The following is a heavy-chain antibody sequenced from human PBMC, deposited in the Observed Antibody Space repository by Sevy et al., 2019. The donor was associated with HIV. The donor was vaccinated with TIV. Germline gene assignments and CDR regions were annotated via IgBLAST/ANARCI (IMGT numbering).Heavy chain of an antibody. J-gene: IGHJ4*02. V-gene: IGHV4-59*01. CDR2: VYYSGNT. CDR1: GGSINSFY. CDR3: AVSPPSSGSWYMAY. Sequence: SETLSLTCSVSGGSINSFYWNWVRQPPGKGLEWIGYVYYSGNTNYSPSLKSRVSISIDTFKNQFSLKMTSVTAADTAVYYCAVSPPSSGSWYMAYWGRGTLVTVSS. D-gene: IGHD6-13*01.